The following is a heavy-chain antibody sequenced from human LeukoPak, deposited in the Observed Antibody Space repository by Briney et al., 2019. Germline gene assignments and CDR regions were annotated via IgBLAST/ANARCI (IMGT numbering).Heavy chain of an antibody. J-gene: IGHJ4*02. V-gene: IGHV3-53*01. CDR3: ARDRRVGATYYFDY. CDR2: IYSGGST. Sequence: GGSLRLSCAASGFTVSSNYMSWVRQAPGKGLEWVSVIYSGGSTYYADSVKGRFTISRDNSKNTLYLQMNSLRAEDTAVYYCARDRRVGATYYFDYWGQGTLVTVSS. D-gene: IGHD1-26*01. CDR1: GFTVSSNY.